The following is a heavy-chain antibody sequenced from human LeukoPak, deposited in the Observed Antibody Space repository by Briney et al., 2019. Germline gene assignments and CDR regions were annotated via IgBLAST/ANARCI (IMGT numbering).Heavy chain of an antibody. J-gene: IGHJ6*03. CDR3: AREPYSGSYYRHYYYYMDV. CDR1: GYSISSGYY. V-gene: IGHV4-38-2*02. CDR2: IYHSGRT. Sequence: SETLSLTCTVSGYSISSGYYWGWIRQPPGKGLEWIGSIYHSGRTFYNPSLKSRVTISVDTSKNQFSLKLSSVTAADTAVYYCAREPYSGSYYRHYYYYMDVWGKGTTVTISS. D-gene: IGHD1-26*01.